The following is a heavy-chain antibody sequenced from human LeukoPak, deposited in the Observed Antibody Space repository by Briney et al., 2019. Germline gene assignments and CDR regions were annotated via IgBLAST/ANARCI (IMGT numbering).Heavy chain of an antibody. Sequence: SETLSLTCTVSGGSISRSSYYWGWIRQTPGKGLEWIGSIYYRGSTYYKSSLKSRVTISLDTSKNQFSLKLSSMTAADTAVYYCARVVVAYYYYMDVWGKGTTVTISS. CDR2: IYYRGST. V-gene: IGHV4-39*07. CDR1: GGSISRSSYY. J-gene: IGHJ6*03. D-gene: IGHD2-15*01. CDR3: ARVVVAYYYYMDV.